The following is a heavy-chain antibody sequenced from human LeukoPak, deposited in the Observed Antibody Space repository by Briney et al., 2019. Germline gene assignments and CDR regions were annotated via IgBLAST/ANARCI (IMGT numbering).Heavy chain of an antibody. CDR1: GYSFTGYY. D-gene: IGHD3-10*01. J-gene: IGHJ6*03. CDR2: INPITGAP. V-gene: IGHV1-2*02. Sequence: ASVKVSCKASGYSFTGYYMHWVRQAPGQGLEWVGWINPITGAPNFAQKFQGRVTMTRDTSINTAYMELSRLRSDDTAVYHCARGHGSYYYYMDVWGKGTTVTVSS. CDR3: ARGHGSYYYYMDV.